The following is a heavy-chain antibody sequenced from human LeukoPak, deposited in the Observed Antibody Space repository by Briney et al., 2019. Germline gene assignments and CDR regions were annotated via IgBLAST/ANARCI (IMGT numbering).Heavy chain of an antibody. CDR2: IYSGGTT. D-gene: IGHD5-24*01. J-gene: IGHJ4*02. CDR1: GFTVSNNY. Sequence: GGSLRLSCAASGFTVSNNYMSWVRQAPGKGLEWVSVIYSGGTTKYADSVRGRFSISRDNSKNTLHLQMNSLRADDTAAYYCAREKTGSDGYNHGFDYWGQGALVTVSS. V-gene: IGHV3-53*01. CDR3: AREKTGSDGYNHGFDY.